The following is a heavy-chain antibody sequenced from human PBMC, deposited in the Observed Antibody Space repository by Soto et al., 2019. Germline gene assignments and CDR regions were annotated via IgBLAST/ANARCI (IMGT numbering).Heavy chain of an antibody. D-gene: IGHD2-2*01. CDR2: IYYSGST. CDR1: GGSISSGGYY. CDR3: SREVQYCSSTSCYRTWFDP. Sequence: SETLSLTCTVSGGSISSGGYYWSWIRQHPGKGLEWIGYIYYSGSTYYNPSLKSRVTISVDTSKNQFSLKLSSVTAADTAVYFCSREVQYCSSTSCYRTWFDPWGQGTLVTVSS. J-gene: IGHJ5*02. V-gene: IGHV4-31*03.